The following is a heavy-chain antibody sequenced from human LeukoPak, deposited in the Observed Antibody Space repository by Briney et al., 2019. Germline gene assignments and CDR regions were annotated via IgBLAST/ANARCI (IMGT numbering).Heavy chain of an antibody. V-gene: IGHV5-51*01. CDR2: IYVGDSYT. D-gene: IGHD3-22*01. J-gene: IGHJ4*02. Sequence: GESLKISCKGSGYSFTRYWIGWVRQMPGKGLEWMGIIYVGDSYTRYSPSFQGQVTISVDKSISTAYLQWSSLKASDTAMYYCARLQGYDSSGYLPYYFDYRGQGTLVTVSS. CDR1: GYSFTRYW. CDR3: ARLQGYDSSGYLPYYFDY.